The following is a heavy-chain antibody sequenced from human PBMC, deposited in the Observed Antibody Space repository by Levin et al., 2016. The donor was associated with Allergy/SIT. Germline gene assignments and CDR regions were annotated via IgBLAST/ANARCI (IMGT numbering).Heavy chain of an antibody. J-gene: IGHJ6*03. Sequence: GRQAPGQGLEWMGGIIPIFGTANYAQKFQGRVTITADESTSTAYMELSSLRSEDTAVYYCARGKRFGELSSYMDVWGKGTTVTVSS. V-gene: IGHV1-69*01. CDR3: ARGKRFGELSSYMDV. CDR2: IIPIFGTA. D-gene: IGHD3-10*01.